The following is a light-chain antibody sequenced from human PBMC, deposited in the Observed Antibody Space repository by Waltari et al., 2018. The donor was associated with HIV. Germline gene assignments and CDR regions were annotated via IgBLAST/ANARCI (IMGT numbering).Light chain of an antibody. V-gene: IGKV2-28*01. CDR3: MQALQTPLIT. CDR1: QSLLNSNGFNY. CDR2: LAS. J-gene: IGKJ5*01. Sequence: DIVMTQSPLSLPVTPGEPASISCRSSQSLLNSNGFNYLDWYLQKPGQSPRLLIYLASDRGPWVPDRFSGSGSGTDVTLKISRVEAEDVGVYYCMQALQTPLITFGQGTRLEIK.